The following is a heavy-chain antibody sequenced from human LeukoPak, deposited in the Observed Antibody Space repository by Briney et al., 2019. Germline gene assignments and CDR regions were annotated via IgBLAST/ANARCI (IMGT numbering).Heavy chain of an antibody. J-gene: IGHJ2*01. D-gene: IGHD4-17*01. Sequence: PSETLSLTCTVSGGSISSYYWSWIRQPPGKGLEWIGYVYYTGNTNYNPSLKSRVTVSIDTSKSQFSLKLNSVTAADTAVYYCATLTTLTTSWYFDLWGRGTVVTVSS. V-gene: IGHV4-59*01. CDR3: ATLTTLTTSWYFDL. CDR2: VYYTGNT. CDR1: GGSISSYY.